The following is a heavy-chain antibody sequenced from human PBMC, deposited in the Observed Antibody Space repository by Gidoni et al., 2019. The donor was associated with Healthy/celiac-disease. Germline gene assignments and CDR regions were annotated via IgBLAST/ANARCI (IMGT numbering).Heavy chain of an antibody. CDR2: IYSGGST. D-gene: IGHD2-2*01. J-gene: IGHJ3*02. V-gene: IGHV3-53*01. Sequence: EVQLVESGGGLIQPGGSLRLSCAASGFTVSSNYMSWVRQAPGKGLEWVSVIYSGGSTYYADSVKGRFTISRDNSKNTLYLQMNSLRAEDTAVYYCARYCSSTSCPIPDAFDIWGQGTMVTVSS. CDR3: ARYCSSTSCPIPDAFDI. CDR1: GFTVSSNY.